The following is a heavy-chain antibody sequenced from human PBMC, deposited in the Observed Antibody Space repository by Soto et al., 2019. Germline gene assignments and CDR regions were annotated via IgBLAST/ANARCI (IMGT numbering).Heavy chain of an antibody. J-gene: IGHJ4*02. Sequence: SETLSLTCTVSGGSISSGDYYWSWIRQPPGKGLEWIGYIYHSGSTYYNPSLKSRVTISVDKSKNQFSLKLSSVTAADTAVYYCARDESGYYYWGQGTLVTVSS. CDR1: GGSISSGDYY. D-gene: IGHD3-9*01. CDR2: IYHSGST. V-gene: IGHV4-30-4*01. CDR3: ARDESGYYY.